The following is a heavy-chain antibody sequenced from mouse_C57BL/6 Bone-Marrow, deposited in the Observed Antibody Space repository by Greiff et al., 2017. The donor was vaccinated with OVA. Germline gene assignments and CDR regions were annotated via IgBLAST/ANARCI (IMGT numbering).Heavy chain of an antibody. CDR2: INPSNGDT. D-gene: IGHD4-1*02. CDR1: GYTFTSYW. J-gene: IGHJ3*01. CDR3: ARGQLGQGWFAY. Sequence: QVQLQQPGTELVKPGASVKLSCKASGYTFTSYWMHWVKQRPGQGLEWIGNINPSNGDTNYNEKFKSKATLTVDKSSSTAYMQLSSLTSEDSAVYYCARGQLGQGWFAYWGQGTLVTVSA. V-gene: IGHV1-53*01.